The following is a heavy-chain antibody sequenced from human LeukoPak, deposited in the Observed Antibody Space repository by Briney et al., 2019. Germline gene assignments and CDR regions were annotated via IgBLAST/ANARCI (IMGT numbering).Heavy chain of an antibody. CDR3: VRMFSGPLDY. CDR1: GFTFSSSW. CDR2: INPDETST. Sequence: GGSLRLSCAASGFTFSSSWMHWVRQAPGKGLVWVSRINPDETSTSYADSVKGRFTISRDDAKNTLYLQMNSLRAEDTAVYYCVRMFSGPLDYWGQGTLVTVS. J-gene: IGHJ4*02. D-gene: IGHD3-10*02. V-gene: IGHV3-74*01.